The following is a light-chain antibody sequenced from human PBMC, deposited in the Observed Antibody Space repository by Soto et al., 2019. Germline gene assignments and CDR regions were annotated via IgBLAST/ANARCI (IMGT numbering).Light chain of an antibody. V-gene: IGKV3-20*01. CDR3: HQYGASPWT. Sequence: EILLTQSPGTLSLSAGERATLSCRASQSVSSNYFAWFQQRPGQAPRLXIYGVSTRATGTPDMFSASGAATECTRNINRLEPEDFAVDYCHQYGASPWTFGQGTKVDIK. CDR2: GVS. CDR1: QSVSSNY. J-gene: IGKJ1*01.